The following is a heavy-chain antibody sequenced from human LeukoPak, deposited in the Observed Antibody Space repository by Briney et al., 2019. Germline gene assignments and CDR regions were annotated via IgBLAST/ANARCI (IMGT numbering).Heavy chain of an antibody. CDR2: ISSSSSYI. Sequence: GGSLRLSCAASGFTVSSNYMSWVRQAPGKGLEGVSSISSSSSYIYYADSVKGRFTISRDNAKNSLYLQMNSLRAEDTAVYYCARDYSYYGSGIGLDYWGQGTLVTVSS. CDR1: GFTVSSNY. D-gene: IGHD3-10*01. J-gene: IGHJ4*02. V-gene: IGHV3-21*01. CDR3: ARDYSYYGSGIGLDY.